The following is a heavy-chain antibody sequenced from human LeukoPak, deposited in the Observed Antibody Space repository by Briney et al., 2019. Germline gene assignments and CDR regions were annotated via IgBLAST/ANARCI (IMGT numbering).Heavy chain of an antibody. CDR2: ISGSGGST. V-gene: IGHV3-23*01. D-gene: IGHD3-22*01. J-gene: IGHJ4*02. CDR1: GFTFSSYA. Sequence: GGSLRLSCAASGFTFSSYAMSWVRQAPGKGLEWVSAISGSGGSTYYADSVKVRFTISRDNSKNTLYLQMNSLRAEDTAVYYCATRGIVVVTHDYWGQGTLVTVSS. CDR3: ATRGIVVVTHDY.